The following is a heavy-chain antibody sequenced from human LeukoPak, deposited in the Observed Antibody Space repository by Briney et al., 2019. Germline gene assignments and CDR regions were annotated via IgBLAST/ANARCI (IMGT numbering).Heavy chain of an antibody. D-gene: IGHD3-22*01. CDR2: ISGSGGST. CDR3: AKAGDSSGYYYDY. CDR1: GFTFSSYA. J-gene: IGHJ4*02. V-gene: IGHV3-23*01. Sequence: PGGSLRLSCAASGFTFSSYAMSWVRQAPGKGLEWVSAISGSGGSTYYADSVKGRFTISRDNSKNTLYLQMNSLRAEDTAVYNCAKAGDSSGYYYDYWGQGTLVTVSS.